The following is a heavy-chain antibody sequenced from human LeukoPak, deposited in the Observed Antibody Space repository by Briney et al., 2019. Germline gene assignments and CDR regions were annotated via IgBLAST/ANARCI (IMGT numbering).Heavy chain of an antibody. CDR1: GYTFTSYG. J-gene: IGHJ4*02. CDR3: ARDYVASGSYSSGERVY. Sequence: ASVKVSCKASGYTFTSYGITWVRQAPGQGLEWMGWISANNGNTDYTQNLQGRVTMTTDTSTSTAYMELRSLRSDDTAVCYCARDYVASGSYSSGERVYWGQGALVTVSS. V-gene: IGHV1-18*01. CDR2: ISANNGNT. D-gene: IGHD1-26*01.